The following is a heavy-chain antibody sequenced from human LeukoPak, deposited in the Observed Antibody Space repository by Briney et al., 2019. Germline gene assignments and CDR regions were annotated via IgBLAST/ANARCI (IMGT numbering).Heavy chain of an antibody. CDR3: ARDLIVGATTG. D-gene: IGHD1-26*01. CDR2: IYSGGST. CDR1: GFTFSSYA. J-gene: IGHJ4*02. Sequence: GGSLRLSCAASGFTFSSYAMSWVRQTPGKGLEWVSVIYSGGSTYYADSVKGRFTISRDNSKNTLYLQMNSLRAEDTAVYYCARDLIVGATTGWGQGTLVTVSS. V-gene: IGHV3-53*01.